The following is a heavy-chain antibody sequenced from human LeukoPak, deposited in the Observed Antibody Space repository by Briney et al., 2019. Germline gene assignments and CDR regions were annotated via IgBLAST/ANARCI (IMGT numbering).Heavy chain of an antibody. J-gene: IGHJ3*02. D-gene: IGHD3-10*01. CDR3: ATSRSGRNDAFDI. CDR2: SDPEDDET. Sequence: ASVKVSCKVSGYTLTELSMHWVRQAPGKGLEWMGGSDPEDDETIYAQKFQGRVTMTEDTSTDTAYMELSSLRSEDTAVYYCATSRSGRNDAFDIWGRGTMVIVSS. V-gene: IGHV1-24*01. CDR1: GYTLTELS.